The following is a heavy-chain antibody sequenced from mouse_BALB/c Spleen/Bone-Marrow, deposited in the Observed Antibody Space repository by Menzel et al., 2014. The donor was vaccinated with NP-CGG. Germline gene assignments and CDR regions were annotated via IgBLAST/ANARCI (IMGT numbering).Heavy chain of an antibody. CDR2: IGSGGTYI. Sequence: EVKLMESGGDLVKPGGSLKLSCEASGFTFXHYGMSWVRQTPDKRLEWVATIGSGGTYIYYSDSVKGRFTISRDNAKNILYLQMSSLKSEDTAMYYCARHLLLRSSNTMDYWGQGTSVTVSS. CDR1: GFTFXHYG. CDR3: ARHLLLRSSNTMDY. V-gene: IGHV5-6*01. J-gene: IGHJ4*01. D-gene: IGHD1-1*01.